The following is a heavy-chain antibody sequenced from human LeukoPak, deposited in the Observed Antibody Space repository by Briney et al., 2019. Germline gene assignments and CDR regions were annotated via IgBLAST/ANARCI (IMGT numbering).Heavy chain of an antibody. CDR2: ISGSGSEM. Sequence: GGSLRLSCTASRFTFASCAMSWVRQAPGKGLEWISYISGSGSEMTYADSVKGRFTISRDNAKNSLYLQMNSLRAEDTAVYYCAMPTREPQYWGPGTLVTVSS. J-gene: IGHJ4*02. CDR3: AMPTREPQY. V-gene: IGHV3-48*03. D-gene: IGHD1-26*01. CDR1: RFTFASCA.